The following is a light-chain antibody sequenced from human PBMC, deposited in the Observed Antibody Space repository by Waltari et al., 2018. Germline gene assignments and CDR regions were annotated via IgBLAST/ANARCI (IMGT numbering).Light chain of an antibody. CDR3: SAYTNYATVI. CDR1: SSDVGYSHY. J-gene: IGLJ2*01. V-gene: IGLV2-14*01. Sequence: QSALTQPASVSGSPGQSIPISCTGTSSDVGYSHYVSWYQQHPGKAPKLMISDVNKRPSGVSNRFSGSKSGNTASLTISGLQAEDEADYYCSAYTNYATVIFGGGTKLTVL. CDR2: DVN.